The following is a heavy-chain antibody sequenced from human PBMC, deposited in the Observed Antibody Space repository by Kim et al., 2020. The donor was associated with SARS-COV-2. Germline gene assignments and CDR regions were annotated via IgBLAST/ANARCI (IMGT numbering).Heavy chain of an antibody. J-gene: IGHJ1*01. CDR2: ISYDGSNK. V-gene: IGHV3-30*04. CDR1: GFTFSSYA. CDR3: ARDNGFADYFQH. D-gene: IGHD4-17*01. Sequence: GGSLRLSCAASGFTFSSYAMHWVRQAPGKGLEWVAVISYDGSNKYYADSVKGRFTISRDNSKNTLYLQMNSLRAEDTAVYYCARDNGFADYFQHWGQAPL.